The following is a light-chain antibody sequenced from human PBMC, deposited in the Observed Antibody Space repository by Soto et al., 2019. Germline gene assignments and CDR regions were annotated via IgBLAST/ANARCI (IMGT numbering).Light chain of an antibody. CDR1: SSDIGHYDY. CDR2: HVT. J-gene: IGLJ1*01. Sequence: QSLLTHPASLSGSPGQSITISCTGTSSDIGHYDYVSWYQQHPGKAPKLMIYHVTYRPSGVSNRYSGSKSGNSASLTISGLQAEDEADYYCSSFAGSNNFPYVFGTGTKVTV. V-gene: IGLV2-14*03. CDR3: SSFAGSNNFPYV.